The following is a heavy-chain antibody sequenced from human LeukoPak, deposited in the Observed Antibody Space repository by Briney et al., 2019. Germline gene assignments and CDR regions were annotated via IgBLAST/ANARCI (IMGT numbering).Heavy chain of an antibody. CDR2: FDPEDGET. V-gene: IGHV1-24*01. D-gene: IGHD6-19*01. J-gene: IGHJ4*02. CDR3: ATDPGIAVAGDY. Sequence: ASVKVSCKVSGYTPSELSMRWGRQAPGKRLEWMGGFDPEDGETIYAQKFQGRVTMTEDTSTDTAYMELSSLRSEDTAVYYCATDPGIAVAGDYWGQGTLVTVSS. CDR1: GYTPSELS.